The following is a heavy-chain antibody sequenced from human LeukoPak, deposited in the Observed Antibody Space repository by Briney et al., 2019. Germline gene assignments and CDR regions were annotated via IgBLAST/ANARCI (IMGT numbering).Heavy chain of an antibody. J-gene: IGHJ6*03. Sequence: GASVTVSFKASGYTFTGYYMHWVRQAPGQGVEGMGWINPNSGGTNYAQKFQGRVTMTRDTSISTAYMELSRLRSDDTAVYYCARAGLGYCSSTSCSRVVRYYYYYMDVWGKGTTVTVSS. D-gene: IGHD2-2*01. CDR3: ARAGLGYCSSTSCSRVVRYYYYYMDV. CDR2: INPNSGGT. V-gene: IGHV1-2*02. CDR1: GYTFTGYY.